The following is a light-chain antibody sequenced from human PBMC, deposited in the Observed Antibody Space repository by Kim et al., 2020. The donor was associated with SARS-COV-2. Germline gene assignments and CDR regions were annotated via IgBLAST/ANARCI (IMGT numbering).Light chain of an antibody. CDR1: NSNIGAYSH. CDR3: CSYAGSYSYV. V-gene: IGLV2-11*03. J-gene: IGLJ1*01. CDR2: DVT. Sequence: VTISCSGTNSNIGAYSHVSWYRQHPDKAPTLLIYDVTQRPYGVPDRFSGSKSGNTASLTISGLQAEDEADYYCCSYAGSYSYVFGTGTEVTVL.